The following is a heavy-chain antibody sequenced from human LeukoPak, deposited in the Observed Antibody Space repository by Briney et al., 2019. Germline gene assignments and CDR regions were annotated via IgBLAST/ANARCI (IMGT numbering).Heavy chain of an antibody. J-gene: IGHJ3*02. Sequence: KTGGSLRLSCAASGFTFSSYSMNWVRQAPGKGLEWVSSISSSSSYIYYADSVKGRFTISRDNAKNSLYLQMNSLRAEDTAVYYCARSGNSGSYDAFDIWGQGTMATVSS. CDR3: ARSGNSGSYDAFDI. V-gene: IGHV3-21*01. D-gene: IGHD1-26*01. CDR1: GFTFSSYS. CDR2: ISSSSSYI.